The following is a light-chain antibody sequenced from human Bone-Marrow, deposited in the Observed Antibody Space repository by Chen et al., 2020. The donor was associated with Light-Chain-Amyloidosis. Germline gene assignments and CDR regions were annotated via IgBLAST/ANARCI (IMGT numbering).Light chain of an antibody. CDR1: DLPTKY. CDR3: QSADSSGTYEVI. CDR2: RDT. J-gene: IGLJ2*01. V-gene: IGLV3-25*03. Sequence: SYELTQPPSVSVSPGQTARITCSGDDLPTKYAYWYQQKPGQAPVLVIHRDTERPSGISERFSGSHSGTTATLTISGVQAEDEADYHCQSADSSGTYEVIFGGGTKLTVL.